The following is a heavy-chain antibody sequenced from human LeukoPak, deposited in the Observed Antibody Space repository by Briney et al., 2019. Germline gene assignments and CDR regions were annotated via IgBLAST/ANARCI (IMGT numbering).Heavy chain of an antibody. Sequence: QAGGSLRLSCTASGFTFGDYAMSWVRQAPGKGLEWVSVIYSGGTTYYADSMKGRFTISRDNSKNTLYLQMNSLRAADTAVYYCATESPSCGGDCFGYWGQGTLVTVSS. CDR3: ATESPSCGGDCFGY. J-gene: IGHJ4*02. V-gene: IGHV3-53*01. D-gene: IGHD2-21*01. CDR1: GFTFGDYA. CDR2: IYSGGTT.